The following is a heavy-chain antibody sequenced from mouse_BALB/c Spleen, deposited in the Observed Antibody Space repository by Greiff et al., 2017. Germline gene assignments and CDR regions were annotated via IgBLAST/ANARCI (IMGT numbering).Heavy chain of an antibody. Sequence: EVKLMESGGGLVKPGGSLKLSCAASGFTFSSYAMSWVRQSPEKRLELVATINSNGGSTYYPDSVKGRFTISRDNAKNTLYLQMSSLKSEDTAMYYCARDPEMDYWGQGTSVTVSS. CDR2: INSNGGST. CDR1: GFTFSSYA. J-gene: IGHJ4*01. CDR3: ARDPEMDY. V-gene: IGHV5-6-3*01.